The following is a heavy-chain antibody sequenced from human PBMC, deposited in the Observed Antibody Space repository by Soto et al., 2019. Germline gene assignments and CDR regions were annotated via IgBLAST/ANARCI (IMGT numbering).Heavy chain of an antibody. CDR2: IYYSGST. D-gene: IGHD2-2*01. V-gene: IGHV4-31*03. CDR3: AREGYCSSTSCYDWFDP. J-gene: IGHJ5*02. Sequence: SETLALTCTVSGGSISSGGYYWSWIRQHPGKGLEWIGYIYYSGSTYYNPSLKSRVTISVDTSKNQFSLKLSSVTAADTAVYYCAREGYCSSTSCYDWFDPWGQGTLVTVSS. CDR1: GGSISSGGYY.